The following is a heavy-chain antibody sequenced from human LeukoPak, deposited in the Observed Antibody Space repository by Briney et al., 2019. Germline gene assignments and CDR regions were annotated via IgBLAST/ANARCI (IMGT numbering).Heavy chain of an antibody. D-gene: IGHD3-22*01. CDR1: GFTLSSYG. CDR2: IWYDGSNK. CDR3: AKDLYYYDSSGYFDY. V-gene: IGHV3-33*06. Sequence: GRSLRLSCAASGFTLSSYGMHWVRQAPGKGLEWVAVIWYDGSNKYYADSVKGRFTISRDNSKNTLYLQMNSLRAEDTAVYYCAKDLYYYDSSGYFDYWGQGTLVTVSS. J-gene: IGHJ4*02.